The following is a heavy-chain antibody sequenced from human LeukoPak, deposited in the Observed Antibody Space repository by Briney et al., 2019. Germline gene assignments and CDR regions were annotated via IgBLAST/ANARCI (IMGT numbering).Heavy chain of an antibody. CDR3: ARAHCSGGACPNWLDP. V-gene: IGHV1-46*01. D-gene: IGHD2-15*01. CDR1: GYTFTSYY. J-gene: IGHJ5*02. CDR2: INPSGGTR. Sequence: ASVKVSCKASGYTFTSYYIHWVRQAPGQGLGWMGIINPSGGTRGYAQKFQGRVTMTRDTSTSTVYTELTSLRSDDTAVYYCARAHCSGGACPNWLDPWGQGTLVTVSS.